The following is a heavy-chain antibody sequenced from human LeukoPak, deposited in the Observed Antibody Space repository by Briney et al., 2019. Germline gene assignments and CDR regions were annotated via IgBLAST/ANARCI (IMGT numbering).Heavy chain of an antibody. CDR3: ARHFLQWLENWFDP. V-gene: IGHV4-39*01. D-gene: IGHD6-19*01. Sequence: SETLSLTCTVSGGSISSSSYYWGWIRQPLGKGLEWIGSIYYSGSTYYNPSLKSRVTISVDTSKNQFSLKLSSVTAADTAVYYCARHFLQWLENWFDPWGQGTLVTVSS. CDR2: IYYSGST. CDR1: GGSISSSSYY. J-gene: IGHJ5*02.